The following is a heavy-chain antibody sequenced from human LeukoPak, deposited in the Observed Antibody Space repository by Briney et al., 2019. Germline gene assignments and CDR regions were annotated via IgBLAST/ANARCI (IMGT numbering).Heavy chain of an antibody. CDR1: GGSISSYY. V-gene: IGHV4-59*08. J-gene: IGHJ4*02. Sequence: SETLSLTCPVTGGSISSYYWSWIRHPPGKGLEWIGYIYYSGSTNYNPSLKSRVTISVDTSKNQFSLKMNSVTAADTAVYYCARHFCSGGSCYYFDYWGQGTLVTVSS. CDR3: ARHFCSGGSCYYFDY. D-gene: IGHD2-15*01. CDR2: IYYSGST.